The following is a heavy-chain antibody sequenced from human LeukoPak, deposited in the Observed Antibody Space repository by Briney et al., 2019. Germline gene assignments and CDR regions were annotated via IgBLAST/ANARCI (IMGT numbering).Heavy chain of an antibody. CDR3: ARGGGGLWSFDY. V-gene: IGHV4-39*01. J-gene: IGHJ4*02. D-gene: IGHD2-21*01. CDR2: IYYSGST. Sequence: SETLSLTCTVSGGSISSSSYYWGWIRQPPGKGLEWIGSIYYSGSTYYNPSLKSRVTISVDTSKNQFSLKLSSVTAADTAVCYCARGGGGLWSFDYWGQGTLVTVSS. CDR1: GGSISSSSYY.